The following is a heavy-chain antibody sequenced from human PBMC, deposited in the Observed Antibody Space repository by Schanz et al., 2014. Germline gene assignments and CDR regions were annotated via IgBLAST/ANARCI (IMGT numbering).Heavy chain of an antibody. J-gene: IGHJ4*01. CDR1: GFDFNSYS. CDR3: AREQIMAAAGLGDY. V-gene: IGHV3-23*04. D-gene: IGHD6-13*01. CDR2: ISGSGGST. Sequence: EVRLVESGGGLVQPGGSLRLSCEASGFDFNSYSMSWVRQAPGKGLEWVSAISGSGGSTNYADSVKGRFTISRDNAKNSLYLQMNSLRAEDTAVYYCAREQIMAAAGLGDYWGHGTLVTVSS.